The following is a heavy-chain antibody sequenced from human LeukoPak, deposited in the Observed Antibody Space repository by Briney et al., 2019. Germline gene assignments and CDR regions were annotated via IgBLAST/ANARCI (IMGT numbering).Heavy chain of an antibody. V-gene: IGHV1-69*04. CDR2: IIPIFGIA. D-gene: IGHD3-22*01. CDR3: ARVPINYDSSGYFQVGMDV. J-gene: IGHJ6*02. Sequence: SVKVSCKASGGTFSSYAISWVRQAPGRGLEWMGRIIPIFGIANYAQKFQGRVTITADKSTSTAYMELSSLRSEDTAVYYCARVPINYDSSGYFQVGMDVWGQGTTVTVSS. CDR1: GGTFSSYA.